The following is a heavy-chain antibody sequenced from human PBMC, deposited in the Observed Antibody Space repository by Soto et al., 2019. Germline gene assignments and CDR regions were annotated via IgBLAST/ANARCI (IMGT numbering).Heavy chain of an antibody. V-gene: IGHV1-18*01. CDR3: AGYCSSTSCYGCGYFDY. D-gene: IGHD2-2*01. J-gene: IGHJ4*02. CDR2: ISAYNGNT. CDR1: GYTFTSYG. Sequence: ASVKVSCKASGYTFTSYGISWVRQDNGQGLEWMGWISAYNGNTNYAQKLQGRVTMTTDTSTSTAYMELRSLRSDDTAVYYCAGYCSSTSCYGCGYFDYWGQGTLVTVSS.